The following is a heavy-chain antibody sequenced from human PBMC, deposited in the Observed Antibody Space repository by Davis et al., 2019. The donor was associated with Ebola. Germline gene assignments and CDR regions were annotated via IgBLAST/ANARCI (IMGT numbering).Heavy chain of an antibody. CDR3: ASLDIVVVPAAASWYGMDV. CDR1: GGSISSGDYY. J-gene: IGHJ6*02. CDR2: IYYSGST. V-gene: IGHV4-30-4*01. D-gene: IGHD2-2*03. Sequence: PSETLSLTCTVSGGSISSGDYYWSWIRQPPGKGLDWIGYIYYSGSTYYNPSLKSRVTISVDTSKNQFSLKLSSVTAADTAVYYCASLDIVVVPAAASWYGMDVWGQGTTVTVSS.